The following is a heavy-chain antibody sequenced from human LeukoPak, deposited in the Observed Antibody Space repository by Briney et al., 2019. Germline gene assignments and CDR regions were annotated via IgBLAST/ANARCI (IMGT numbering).Heavy chain of an antibody. CDR3: ARFIEDIVIEMYAFDI. V-gene: IGHV2-5*01. J-gene: IGHJ3*02. Sequence: SGPTLVRPIQTLTLTCTLSGFSLSPSGVNVGWIRQPPGKALEWLALIYWNDDKRYIPSLKTRLTITKDTSKNQVVLTMTNMDPVDTATYYCARFIEDIVIEMYAFDIWGQGTLVTVAS. CDR2: IYWNDDK. CDR1: GFSLSPSGVN. D-gene: IGHD2-2*01.